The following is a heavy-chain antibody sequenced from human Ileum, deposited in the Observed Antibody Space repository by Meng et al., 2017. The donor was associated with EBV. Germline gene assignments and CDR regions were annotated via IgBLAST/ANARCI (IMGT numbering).Heavy chain of an antibody. D-gene: IGHD3-22*01. Sequence: QITLKESGPTLVKPXXXXTLXXPXSGFSLSTSGVGVGWIRQSPGKALEWLALIYWDDDKRYSPSLKSRLTITKDTSKNQVVLTMTNMDPVDTATYYCAHSTQSSGQRLSFDYWGQGTLVTVSS. CDR2: IYWDDDK. CDR3: AHSTQSSGQRLSFDY. V-gene: IGHV2-5*02. CDR1: GFSLSTSGVG. J-gene: IGHJ4*02.